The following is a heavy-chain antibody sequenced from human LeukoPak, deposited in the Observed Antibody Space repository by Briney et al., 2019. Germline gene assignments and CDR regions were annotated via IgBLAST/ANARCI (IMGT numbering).Heavy chain of an antibody. J-gene: IGHJ6*02. CDR3: ARQGSGWYVHYYGMDV. D-gene: IGHD6-19*01. CDR2: IYYSGST. Sequence: PSETLSLTCTVSGGSLSSSSYYWGRIRQPPGKGLEWIGSIYYSGSTYYNPSLKSRVTISVDTSKNQFSLKLSSVTAADTAVYYCARQGSGWYVHYYGMDVWGQGTTVTVSS. V-gene: IGHV4-39*01. CDR1: GGSLSSSSYY.